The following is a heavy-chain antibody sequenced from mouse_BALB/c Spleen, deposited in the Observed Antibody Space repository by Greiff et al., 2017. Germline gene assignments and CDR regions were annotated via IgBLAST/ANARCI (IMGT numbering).Heavy chain of an antibody. Sequence: QVQLKESGPGLVAPSQSLSITCTVSGFSLTSYGVHWVRQPPGKGLEWLGVIWAGGSTNYNSALMSRLSISKDNSKSQVFLKMNSLQTDDTAMYYCARLHDYDGGAWFAYWGQGTLVTVSA. D-gene: IGHD2-4*01. CDR2: IWAGGST. CDR3: ARLHDYDGGAWFAY. J-gene: IGHJ3*01. V-gene: IGHV2-9*02. CDR1: GFSLTSYG.